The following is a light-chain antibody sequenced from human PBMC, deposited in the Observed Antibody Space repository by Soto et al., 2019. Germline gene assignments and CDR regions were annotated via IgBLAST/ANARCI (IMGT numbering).Light chain of an antibody. Sequence: EIVLTQSPGTLSLSPGERATLSCRASQSVSSSYLAWYQQKPGQAPRLLIYGASSRATGIPYRFSGSGSGTDFTLTISRLEPEDFAVYYCQQYGSSPLFGPGTKGDIK. J-gene: IGKJ3*01. V-gene: IGKV3-20*01. CDR1: QSVSSSY. CDR3: QQYGSSPL. CDR2: GAS.